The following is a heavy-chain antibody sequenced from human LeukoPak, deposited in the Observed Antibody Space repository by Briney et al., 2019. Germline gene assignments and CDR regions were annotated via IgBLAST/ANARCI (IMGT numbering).Heavy chain of an antibody. D-gene: IGHD6-25*01. CDR2: FDPEDGET. CDR1: GYTLTELS. Sequence: GASVKVSCKVSGYTLTELSMHWVRQAPGKGLEWMGGFDPEDGETIYAQKLQGRVTMTTDTSTTTAYMELRSLRSDDTAVYFCARDRGDYYFDYWGQGTLVSVSS. J-gene: IGHJ4*02. V-gene: IGHV1-24*01. CDR3: ARDRGDYYFDY.